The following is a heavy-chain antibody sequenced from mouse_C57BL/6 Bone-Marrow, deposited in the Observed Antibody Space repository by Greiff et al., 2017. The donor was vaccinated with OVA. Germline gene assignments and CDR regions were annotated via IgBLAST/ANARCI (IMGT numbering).Heavy chain of an antibody. D-gene: IGHD2-4*01. Sequence: VPLQQPGAELVRPGSSVKLSCKASGYPFTSYWMHWVKPRPIQGLEWIGNIDPSDSETHYNQKFKDKATLTVDKSSSTAYMQLSSLTSEDSAVYYCARFYYDSGGFAYWGQGTLVTVSA. CDR2: IDPSDSET. CDR3: ARFYYDSGGFAY. CDR1: GYPFTSYW. V-gene: IGHV1-52*01. J-gene: IGHJ3*01.